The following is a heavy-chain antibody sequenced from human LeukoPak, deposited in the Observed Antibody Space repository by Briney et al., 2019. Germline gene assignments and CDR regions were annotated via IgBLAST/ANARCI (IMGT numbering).Heavy chain of an antibody. Sequence: SETLSLTCTVSGGSLSSGSYYWGWIRQPPGKGLEWIGSVYYAGPSYYNPSLKSRVTISIDTSKNHFSLKLTAVAAADTAVYYCAGGAPSENWGQGTLVTVSS. V-gene: IGHV4-39*07. D-gene: IGHD1-14*01. CDR1: GGSLSSGSYY. CDR2: VYYAGPS. J-gene: IGHJ4*02. CDR3: AGGAPSEN.